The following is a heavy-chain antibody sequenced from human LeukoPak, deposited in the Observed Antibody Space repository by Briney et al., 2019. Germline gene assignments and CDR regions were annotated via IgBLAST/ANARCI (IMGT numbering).Heavy chain of an antibody. D-gene: IGHD1-26*01. CDR3: ARDLGSYFHYFDY. CDR2: INAGNGNT. V-gene: IGHV1-3*01. CDR1: GYTFTSYA. J-gene: IGHJ4*02. Sequence: ASVKVSRKASGYTFTSYAMHWVRQAPGQRLEWMGWINAGNGNTKYSQKFQGRVTITRDTSASTAYMELSSLRSEDTAVYYCARDLGSYFHYFDYWGQGTLVTVSS.